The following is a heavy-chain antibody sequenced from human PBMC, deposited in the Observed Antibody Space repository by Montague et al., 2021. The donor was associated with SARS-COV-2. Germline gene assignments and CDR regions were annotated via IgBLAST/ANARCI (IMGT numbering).Heavy chain of an antibody. V-gene: IGHV6-1*01. CDR3: ARGSSIAAAGDAFDI. D-gene: IGHD6-13*01. J-gene: IGHJ3*02. CDR1: GDSVSSNSAA. Sequence: CAISGDSVSSNSAAWNWIRQSPSRGLEWLGRTYYRSKWYNDYAVSVKRXITINPDTSKNQFSLQLNSVTPEDTAAYYCARGSSIAAAGDAFDIWGQGTMVTVSS. CDR2: TYYRSKWYN.